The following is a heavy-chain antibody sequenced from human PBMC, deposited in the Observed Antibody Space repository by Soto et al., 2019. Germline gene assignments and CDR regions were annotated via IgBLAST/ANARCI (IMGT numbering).Heavy chain of an antibody. CDR2: ISGSDGST. Sequence: PXGSLRLSCAASGFTFSSYAMSWVRQAPGKGLEWVSSISGSDGSTYYADSVKGRFTISRDNSKNTLYLQMNSLRAEDTAVYYCAKSTAVPATPLLLDSWGQGTLVTVSS. J-gene: IGHJ4*02. D-gene: IGHD2-15*01. CDR3: AKSTAVPATPLLLDS. CDR1: GFTFSSYA. V-gene: IGHV3-23*01.